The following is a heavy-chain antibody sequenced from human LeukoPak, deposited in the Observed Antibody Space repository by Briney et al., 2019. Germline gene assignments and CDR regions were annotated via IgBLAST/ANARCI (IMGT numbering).Heavy chain of an antibody. Sequence: KAGGSLRLSCAASDFTFSSSTMNWVRQAPGKGLEWVSSISRSSSYIYYADSLKGRFTISRDNAENSLYLQMNSLRAEDTAVYYCARAVGDYAAFDIWGQGTMVTVSS. J-gene: IGHJ3*02. CDR2: ISRSSSYI. D-gene: IGHD4-17*01. V-gene: IGHV3-21*01. CDR1: DFTFSSST. CDR3: ARAVGDYAAFDI.